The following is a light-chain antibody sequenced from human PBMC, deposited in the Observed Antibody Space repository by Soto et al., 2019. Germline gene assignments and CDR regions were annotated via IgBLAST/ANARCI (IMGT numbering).Light chain of an antibody. V-gene: IGKV3-20*01. CDR1: QSVSSSY. CDR3: QQYGSSSFT. CDR2: GAS. J-gene: IGKJ3*01. Sequence: EIVLTQSPGTLSLSPGERATLSCRASQSVSSSYLAWYQQKPGQAPRLLIYGASSRATGIPDRFSGSGSGTDFTLTISRLEPADFGVYYCQQYGSSSFTFGPGTKVDIK.